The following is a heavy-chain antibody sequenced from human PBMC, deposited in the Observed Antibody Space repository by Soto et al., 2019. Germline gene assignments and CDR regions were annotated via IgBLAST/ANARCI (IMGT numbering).Heavy chain of an antibody. Sequence: GESLKISCKGSGYSFTSYWIGWVRQMPGKGLEWMGIIYPGDSDTRYSPSFQGQVTISADKSISTAYLQWSSLKASDTAMYYCARWGGIFGVVPSSVGYYYYGMDVWGQGTTVTVSS. D-gene: IGHD3-3*01. V-gene: IGHV5-51*01. CDR1: GYSFTSYW. CDR2: IYPGDSDT. CDR3: ARWGGIFGVVPSSVGYYYYGMDV. J-gene: IGHJ6*02.